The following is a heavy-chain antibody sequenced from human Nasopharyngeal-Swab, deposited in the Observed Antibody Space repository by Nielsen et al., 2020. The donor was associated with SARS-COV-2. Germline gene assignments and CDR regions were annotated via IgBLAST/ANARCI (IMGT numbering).Heavy chain of an antibody. CDR2: INPSGGST. J-gene: IGHJ4*02. CDR3: ARPRYGGYEISPPNY. Sequence: ASVKVSCKASGYTFISYYTHWVRQAPGQGLEWMGIINPSGGSTSYAQKFQGRVTMTRDTSTSTVYMELSSLRSEDTAVYYCARPRYGGYEISPPNYWGQGTLVTVSS. CDR1: GYTFISYY. D-gene: IGHD5-12*01. V-gene: IGHV1-46*01.